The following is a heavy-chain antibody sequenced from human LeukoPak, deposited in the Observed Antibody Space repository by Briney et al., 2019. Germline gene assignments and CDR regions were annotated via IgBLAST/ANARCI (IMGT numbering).Heavy chain of an antibody. D-gene: IGHD6-13*01. CDR1: GFTFSDYG. V-gene: IGHV3-30*18. Sequence: GGSLRLSCSASGFTFSDYGIHWVRQAPGKGLEWVAVISIDGSYENYADSVKGRFTISRDNSKNTLSLQMNSLRPEDTAVYYCAKAVGSSWSSDYFDYWGQGTLVTVSS. CDR3: AKAVGSSWSSDYFDY. CDR2: ISIDGSYE. J-gene: IGHJ4*02.